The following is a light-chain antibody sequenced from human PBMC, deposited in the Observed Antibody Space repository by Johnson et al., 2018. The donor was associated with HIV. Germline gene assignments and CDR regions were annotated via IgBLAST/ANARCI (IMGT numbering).Light chain of an antibody. CDR3: GTWDSSLSAGV. J-gene: IGLJ1*01. V-gene: IGLV1-51*01. Sequence: SVLTQPPSVSAAPGQQVTISCSGSSSNIGNNYVSWYQQLPRSAPKLLIYDNNKRPSGIPDRFSGSKSDTSATLGITGLQTGDEADYYCGTWDSSLSAGVFGTGTKVTVL. CDR2: DNN. CDR1: SSNIGNNY.